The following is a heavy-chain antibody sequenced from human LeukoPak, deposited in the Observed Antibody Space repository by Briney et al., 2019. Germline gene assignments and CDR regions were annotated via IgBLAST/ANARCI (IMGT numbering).Heavy chain of an antibody. CDR2: ISGSGGST. CDR3: AKDWEPYGSGSYCFRGFAP. J-gene: IGHJ5*02. D-gene: IGHD3-10*01. CDR1: GFTFSSYA. Sequence: GGSLRLSCAASGFTFSSYAMSWVRQAPGKGLEWVSAISGSGGSTYYADSVKGRFTISRDNSKNTLYLQMNSLRAEDTAVYYCAKDWEPYGSGSYCFRGFAPWGQETLVTVSS. V-gene: IGHV3-23*01.